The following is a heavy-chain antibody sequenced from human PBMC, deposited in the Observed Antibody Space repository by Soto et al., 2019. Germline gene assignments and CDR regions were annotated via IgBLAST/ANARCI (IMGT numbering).Heavy chain of an antibody. D-gene: IGHD3-10*01. CDR3: ARGVGPSWSYYNSYFDY. CDR2: ISSSSSYI. Sequence: EVQLVESGGGLVKPGGSLRLSCAASGFTFSSYSMNWVRQAPGKGLEWVSSISSSSSYIYYADSVKGRFTISRDNAKNSLYLQMNSLRAEDTAVYYCARGVGPSWSYYNSYFDYWVQGTLVTVSS. CDR1: GFTFSSYS. V-gene: IGHV3-21*01. J-gene: IGHJ4*02.